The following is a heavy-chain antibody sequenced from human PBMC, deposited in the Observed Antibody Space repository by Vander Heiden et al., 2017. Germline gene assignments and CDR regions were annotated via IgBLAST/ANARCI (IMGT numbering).Heavy chain of an antibody. CDR3: ARGRIAAAGVYYFDY. V-gene: IGHV3-33*01. J-gene: IGHJ4*02. CDR2: IWYDGSNI. D-gene: IGHD6-13*01. CDR1: GFTFSSYP. Sequence: QVQLEESGGGVVQPGRSLRLSCVVSGFTFSSYPMDWVRQAPGKGLEWVAVIWYDGSNIYYADSVKGRFTSSRDDSKNTVNLEMNSLRAEDTAVYYCARGRIAAAGVYYFDYWGQGALVTVSS.